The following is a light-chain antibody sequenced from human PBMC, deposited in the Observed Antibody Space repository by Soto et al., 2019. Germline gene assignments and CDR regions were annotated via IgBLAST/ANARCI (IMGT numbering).Light chain of an antibody. J-gene: IGLJ3*02. CDR1: SSDVGGYNY. CDR3: CSYAGSYTWV. CDR2: DVS. Sequence: QSVLTQPRSVSGSPGQSVTISCTGTSSDVGGYNYVSWYQQHPGKAPKLMINDVSKRPSGVPDRFSGSKSGNTASLTISGLQAEDEADYYCCSYAGSYTWVFGGGTQLTVL. V-gene: IGLV2-11*01.